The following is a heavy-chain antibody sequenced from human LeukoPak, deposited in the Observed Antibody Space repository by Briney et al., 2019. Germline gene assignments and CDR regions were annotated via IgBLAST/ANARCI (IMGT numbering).Heavy chain of an antibody. Sequence: HGESLKISCKGSGYIFTHNWIGWVRQMPGKGLEWMGIIYSGDSDNRYSPSFEGQVTISVDKSISTAYLQWSSLKASDTAMYYCARQSRDGSGSRGYSFDFWGQGTLVTVSS. V-gene: IGHV5-51*01. CDR1: GYIFTHNW. J-gene: IGHJ4*02. D-gene: IGHD3-10*01. CDR2: IYSGDSDN. CDR3: ARQSRDGSGSRGYSFDF.